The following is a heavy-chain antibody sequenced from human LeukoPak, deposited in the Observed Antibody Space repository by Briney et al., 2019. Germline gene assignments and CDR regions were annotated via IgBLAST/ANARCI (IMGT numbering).Heavy chain of an antibody. J-gene: IGHJ1*01. D-gene: IGHD5-18*01. CDR3: AKDNPSASIQLWFFQH. CDR2: ISAYNGNT. Sequence: EASVKVSCKASGYTFTSYGISWVRQAPGQGLEWMGWISAYNGNTNYAQKLQGRVTMTTDTSTSTAYMELRSLRSDDTAVYYCAKDNPSASIQLWFFQHWGQGTLVTVSS. CDR1: GYTFTSYG. V-gene: IGHV1-18*01.